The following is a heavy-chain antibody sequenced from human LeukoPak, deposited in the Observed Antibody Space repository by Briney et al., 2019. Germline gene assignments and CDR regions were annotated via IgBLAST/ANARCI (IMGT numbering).Heavy chain of an antibody. J-gene: IGHJ4*02. D-gene: IGHD2-2*01. CDR2: VYQTGNT. CDR1: GASVSSDNW. CDR3: AKEGKHCRFLSCPIEY. Sequence: SETLSLTCAVSGASVSSDNWWTWVRQSPAKGLEWIGEVYQTGNTNYNPSLKSRVAISLDKSKNQFSLNLTSATAADTAIYYCAKEGKHCRFLSCPIEYWGRGVLVTVSS. V-gene: IGHV4-4*02.